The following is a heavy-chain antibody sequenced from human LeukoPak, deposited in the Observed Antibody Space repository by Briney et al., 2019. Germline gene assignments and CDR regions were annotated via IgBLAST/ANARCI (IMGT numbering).Heavy chain of an antibody. CDR1: GFAVSVNY. J-gene: IGHJ4*02. D-gene: IGHD6-13*01. V-gene: IGHV3-66*01. CDR2: LHSDGTT. Sequence: GGSLRLSCAASGFAVSVNYMTWVRLAPGKGLEWVSLLHSDGTTYYAESVKGRFTISTDNSKNTLYLQMNSLRVEDTALYYCAGRRKEAAAFDDWGQGTLITVSS. CDR3: AGRRKEAAAFDD.